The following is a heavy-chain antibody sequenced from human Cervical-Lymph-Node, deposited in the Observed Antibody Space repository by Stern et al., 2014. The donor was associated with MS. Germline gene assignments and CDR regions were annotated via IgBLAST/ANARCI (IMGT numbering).Heavy chain of an antibody. Sequence: VQLLESGPEVKKPGSSVMVSCKASGGSFSNSATSWVRQAPGQGLEWMGGLIPIFGTANYAQKFHDRVKITADESTSTDYMELSSLTSEDTAVYFCARSIDFGDYGPLDYWGQGTLVIVSS. D-gene: IGHD4-17*01. CDR2: LIPIFGTA. V-gene: IGHV1-69*01. J-gene: IGHJ4*02. CDR1: GGSFSNSA. CDR3: ARSIDFGDYGPLDY.